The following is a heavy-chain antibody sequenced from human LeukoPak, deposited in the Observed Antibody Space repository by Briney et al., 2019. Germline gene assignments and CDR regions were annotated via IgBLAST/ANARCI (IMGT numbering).Heavy chain of an antibody. CDR3: AKGVRYFDWFGAFDI. Sequence: GGSLRLSCAASGFTFDDYTMHWVRQAPGKGLEWVSLISWDGGSTYYADSVKGRFTISRDNSKNSLYLQMNSLRTEDTALYYCAKGVRYFDWFGAFDIWGQGTMVTVSS. CDR2: ISWDGGST. J-gene: IGHJ3*02. CDR1: GFTFDDYT. V-gene: IGHV3-43*01. D-gene: IGHD3-9*01.